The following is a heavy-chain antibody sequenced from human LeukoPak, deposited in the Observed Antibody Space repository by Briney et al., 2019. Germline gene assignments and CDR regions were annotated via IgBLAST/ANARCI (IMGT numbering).Heavy chain of an antibody. CDR2: INHSGST. Sequence: KPSETLSLTCAVYGGSFSGYYWSWIRQPPGKGLEWIGEINHSGSTNYNPSLKSRVTISVDTSKNQFSLKLSSVTAADTAVYYCARKVVSAASFDYWGQGTLVTVSS. CDR3: ARKVVSAASFDY. J-gene: IGHJ4*02. V-gene: IGHV4-34*01. CDR1: GGSFSGYY. D-gene: IGHD2-2*01.